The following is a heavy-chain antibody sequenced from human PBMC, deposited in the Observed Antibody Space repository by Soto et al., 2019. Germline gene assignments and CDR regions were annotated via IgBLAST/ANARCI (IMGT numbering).Heavy chain of an antibody. CDR1: GGSISSGDYY. Sequence: QVQLQESGPGLVKPSQTLSLTCTVSGGSISSGDYYWSWIRQPPGKGLEWIGYIYYSGSTYYNPSLKSRVTISVDTYKNQFSLKLSSVTAAVTAVYYCARVITMVQGVIFYYWGQGTLVTVSS. CDR2: IYYSGST. J-gene: IGHJ4*02. V-gene: IGHV4-30-4*01. CDR3: ARVITMVQGVIFYY. D-gene: IGHD3-10*01.